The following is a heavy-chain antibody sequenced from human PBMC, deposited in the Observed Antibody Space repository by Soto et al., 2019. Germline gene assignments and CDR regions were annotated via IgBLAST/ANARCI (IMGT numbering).Heavy chain of an antibody. CDR2: IIPIFGTV. CDR3: ARGGGYSGYENPYYYGMDV. D-gene: IGHD5-12*01. CDR1: GGTFSSYA. Sequence: QVQLVQSGAEVKKPGSSVKVSCKASGGTFSSYAISWVRQAPGQGLEWMGGIIPIFGTVNYAQKFQGRVTITADDSTSTAYMELSSLRSEDTAVYYCARGGGYSGYENPYYYGMDVWGQGTTVTVSS. J-gene: IGHJ6*02. V-gene: IGHV1-69*01.